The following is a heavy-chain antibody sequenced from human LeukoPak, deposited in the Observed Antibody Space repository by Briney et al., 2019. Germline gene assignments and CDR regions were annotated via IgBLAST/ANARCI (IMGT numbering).Heavy chain of an antibody. Sequence: PGGSLRLSCAASGFTFSSYEMNWVRQAPGKGLEWVASISSSSSYIYYADSVKGRFTISRDNAKNSPYLQMNSLRAEDTAVYYCAREERFLEWSSMDVWGKGTTVTVSS. CDR3: AREERFLEWSSMDV. J-gene: IGHJ6*03. CDR2: ISSSSSYI. D-gene: IGHD3-3*01. V-gene: IGHV3-21*01. CDR1: GFTFSSYE.